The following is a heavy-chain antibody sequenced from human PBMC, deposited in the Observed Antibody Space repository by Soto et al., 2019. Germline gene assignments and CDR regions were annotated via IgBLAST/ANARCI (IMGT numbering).Heavy chain of an antibody. J-gene: IGHJ4*02. V-gene: IGHV4-34*01. Sequence: AETLTLTCAIYGGPFSDYYWTWIRQPPGKGLEWIGEINHSGSTNYNPSLKSRVTISVDTSKNQFSLKLRSVTAADTAVYYCARGYYDFWSGYNIPPHYWGQGTLVTVSS. CDR2: INHSGST. CDR3: ARGYYDFWSGYNIPPHY. D-gene: IGHD3-3*01. CDR1: GGPFSDYY.